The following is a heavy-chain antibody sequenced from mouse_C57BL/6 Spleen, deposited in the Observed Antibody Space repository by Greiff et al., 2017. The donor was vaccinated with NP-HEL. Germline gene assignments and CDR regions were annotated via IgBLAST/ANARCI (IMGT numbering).Heavy chain of an antibody. Sequence: EVHLVESGPGMVKPSQSLSLTCTVTGYSITSGYDWHWIRHFPGNKLEWMGYISYSGSTNYNPSLKSRISITHDTSKNHFFLKLNSVTTEDTATYYCARDYYGSFAYWGQGTLVTVSA. CDR1: GYSITSGYD. CDR3: ARDYYGSFAY. J-gene: IGHJ3*01. CDR2: ISYSGST. D-gene: IGHD1-1*01. V-gene: IGHV3-1*01.